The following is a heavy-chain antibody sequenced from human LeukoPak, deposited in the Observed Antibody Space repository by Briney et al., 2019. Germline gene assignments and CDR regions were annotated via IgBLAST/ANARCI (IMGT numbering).Heavy chain of an antibody. D-gene: IGHD1-26*01. V-gene: IGHV4-59*08. CDR1: GGSISSYY. CDR2: IYLLWST. CDR3: ASLLRGELTFDY. Sequence: SETLSLTCTVSGGSISSYYWSWIRQPPGKGLEWIGYIYLLWSTNYNHSLKRRVTISVDTSKNQFSLNLSSVTAADTAVYYCASLLRGELTFDYWGQGTLVTVSS. J-gene: IGHJ4*02.